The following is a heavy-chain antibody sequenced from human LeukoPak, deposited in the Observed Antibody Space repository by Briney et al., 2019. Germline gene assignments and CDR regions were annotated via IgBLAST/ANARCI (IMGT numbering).Heavy chain of an antibody. J-gene: IGHJ6*03. V-gene: IGHV1-46*01. Sequence: GASVKVSCKASGYTFTSYYMHWVRQAPGQGLEWMGIINPSGGSTSYAQKFQGRVTMTRDMSTSTVYMELSSLRSEDTAVYYCARDQIPEGYYYYYYMDVWGKGTTVTVSS. CDR3: ARDQIPEGYYYYYYMDV. CDR1: GYTFTSYY. D-gene: IGHD1-14*01. CDR2: INPSGGST.